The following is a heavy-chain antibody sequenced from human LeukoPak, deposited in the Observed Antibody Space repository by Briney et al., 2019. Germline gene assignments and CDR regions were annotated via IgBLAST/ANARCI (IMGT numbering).Heavy chain of an antibody. CDR1: GGSFRGYY. CDR3: ASSTGWLRYGRFDP. D-gene: IGHD5-12*01. J-gene: IGHJ5*02. CDR2: INHSGST. Sequence: SETLSLTCAVYGGSFRGYYWNWIRQPPGKGLEWVGEINHSGSTNYNPSLKSRVTISVDTSKNQFSLKLSSVTAADTAVYYCASSTGWLRYGRFDPWGQGTLVIVSS. V-gene: IGHV4-34*01.